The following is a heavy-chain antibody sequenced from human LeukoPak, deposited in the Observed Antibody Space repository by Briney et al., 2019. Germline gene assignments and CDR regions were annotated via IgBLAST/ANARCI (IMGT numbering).Heavy chain of an antibody. V-gene: IGHV6-1*01. CDR3: ALMVQGVVRY. Sequence: SQTLALTCAISGHIVPSNSAVCNWIRQSPSRGLEWLGPTYYRSKWYHDYEVSVKSRITITTDTSKNQLSLQLTSVTPEDTAVYSCALMVQGVVRYWGRGTLVTVSS. D-gene: IGHD3-10*01. J-gene: IGHJ4*02. CDR1: GHIVPSNSAV. CDR2: TYYRSKWYH.